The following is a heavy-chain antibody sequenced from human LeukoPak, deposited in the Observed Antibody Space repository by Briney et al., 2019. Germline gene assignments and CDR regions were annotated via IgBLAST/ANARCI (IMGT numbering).Heavy chain of an antibody. CDR2: LYIGGAT. V-gene: IGHV3-53*01. Sequence: GGSLRLSCAASGFTFSNAWMSWVRQAPGKGLEWVSALYIGGATYYADSVRGRFTISRDNSKNTVFLQMNSLRAEDTAMYYCARGYGSYDYWGQGTLVTVSS. J-gene: IGHJ4*02. D-gene: IGHD1-26*01. CDR1: GFTFSNAW. CDR3: ARGYGSYDY.